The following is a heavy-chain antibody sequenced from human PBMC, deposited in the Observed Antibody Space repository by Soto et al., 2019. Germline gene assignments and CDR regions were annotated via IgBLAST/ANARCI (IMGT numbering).Heavy chain of an antibody. V-gene: IGHV3-23*01. Sequence: GGSLRLSCAASGFTFNSYAMSWVRQAPGKGLEWVSAISGSGGSTYYADSVKGRFTISRDNSKNTLYLQMNSLRAEDTAVYYCAKDSDIVVVVAAPRGAIDIWGQGTMVTDSS. J-gene: IGHJ3*02. CDR3: AKDSDIVVVVAAPRGAIDI. CDR2: ISGSGGST. D-gene: IGHD2-15*01. CDR1: GFTFNSYA.